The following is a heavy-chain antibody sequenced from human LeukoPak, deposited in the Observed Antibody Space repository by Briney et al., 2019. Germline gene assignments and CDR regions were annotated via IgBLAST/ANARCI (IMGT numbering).Heavy chain of an antibody. D-gene: IGHD3-10*01. J-gene: IGHJ4*02. Sequence: GGSLRLSCAASGFTFSSYGMHWVRQAPGKGLEWVAVIWYDGSNKYYADSVKGRFTISRDNSKNTLYLQMNSRRAEDTAVYYCARESYGSGSYYLDYWGQGTLVTVSS. CDR3: ARESYGSGSYYLDY. V-gene: IGHV3-33*01. CDR2: IWYDGSNK. CDR1: GFTFSSYG.